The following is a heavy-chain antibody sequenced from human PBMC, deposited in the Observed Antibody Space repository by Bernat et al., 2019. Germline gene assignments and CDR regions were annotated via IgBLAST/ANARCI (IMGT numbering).Heavy chain of an antibody. CDR2: ISYDGSNK. Sequence: QVQLVESGGGVVQPGRSLRLSCAASRFTFSSYAMHWVRQAPGKGLEWVAVISYDGSNKYYADSVKGRFTISRDNSKNTLYLQMNSLRAEDTAVYYCARDFGYCSGGSCYSFDYWGQGTLVTVSS. CDR3: ARDFGYCSGGSCYSFDY. J-gene: IGHJ4*02. D-gene: IGHD2-15*01. V-gene: IGHV3-30-3*01. CDR1: RFTFSSYA.